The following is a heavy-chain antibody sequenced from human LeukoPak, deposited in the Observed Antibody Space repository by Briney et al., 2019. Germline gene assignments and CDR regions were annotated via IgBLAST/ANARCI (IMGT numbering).Heavy chain of an antibody. D-gene: IGHD3-22*01. Sequence: GASVKVSCKASGYTFTSYGISWVRQAPGQGLEWMGWISAYNGNTNYAQKLQGRVTMTTDTSTSTAYMELRSLRSDDTAVYYCARGNVHYDRGSNYYYMDVWGKGTTVTVSS. CDR1: GYTFTSYG. J-gene: IGHJ6*03. CDR3: ARGNVHYDRGSNYYYMDV. V-gene: IGHV1-18*01. CDR2: ISAYNGNT.